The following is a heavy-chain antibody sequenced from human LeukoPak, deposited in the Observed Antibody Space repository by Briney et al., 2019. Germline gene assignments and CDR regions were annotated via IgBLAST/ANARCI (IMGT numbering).Heavy chain of an antibody. CDR1: GYTFTSYG. D-gene: IGHD1-26*01. Sequence: GASVKVSCKASGYTFTSYGISWVRQAPGQGLEWMGWISAYNGNTNYAQKLQGRVTMTTDTSTSTAYMELRSLRSDDTAVYYCARDSQSPLLGATPDYWGQGTLVTVSS. V-gene: IGHV1-18*01. CDR3: ARDSQSPLLGATPDY. CDR2: ISAYNGNT. J-gene: IGHJ4*02.